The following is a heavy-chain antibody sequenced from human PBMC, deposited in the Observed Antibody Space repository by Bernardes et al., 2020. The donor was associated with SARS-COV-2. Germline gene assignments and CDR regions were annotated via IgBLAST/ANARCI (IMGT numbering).Heavy chain of an antibody. Sequence: GGSLRLSCAASRFTFSNFPMSWVRQAPGKGLEWVSVISPGGDVTFYADSVKGRFTISRDNSKNTLYLQMSSLRADDTAVYYCAKDPHPAYCSGFTCQPDYWGQGSLVTVSS. CDR3: AKDPHPAYCSGFTCQPDY. CDR1: RFTFSNFP. J-gene: IGHJ4*02. D-gene: IGHD2-15*01. CDR2: ISPGGDVT. V-gene: IGHV3-23*01.